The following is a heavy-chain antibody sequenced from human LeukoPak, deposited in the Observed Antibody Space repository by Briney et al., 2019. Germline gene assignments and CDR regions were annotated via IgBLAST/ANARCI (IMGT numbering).Heavy chain of an antibody. CDR3: ARLGTTVTHFDY. D-gene: IGHD4-17*01. CDR2: IYSGGST. Sequence: AGSQRVSCAASGFTVSSNYMSWVRQAPGKGLEWVSVIYSGGSTYYADSVKGRFTISRDNSKSTLFLQMNSLRAEDTAVYFCARLGTTVTHFDYWGQGTLVTVSS. V-gene: IGHV3-66*01. J-gene: IGHJ4*02. CDR1: GFTVSSNY.